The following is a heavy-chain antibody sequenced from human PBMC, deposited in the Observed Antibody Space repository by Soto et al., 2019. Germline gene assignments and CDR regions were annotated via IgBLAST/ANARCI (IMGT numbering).Heavy chain of an antibody. CDR1: GISFSGST. CDR3: ARDDDYDDNGLDH. Sequence: PRSSLRLSCVPSGISFSGSTMSWVRQAPGRGLEWVASIYGNGGGTFYADSVKGRFTISRDNSRNRLFLEMDNLRVEDTALYYCARDDDYDDNGLDHWGQGT. CDR2: IYGNGGGT. V-gene: IGHV3-23*01. J-gene: IGHJ5*02. D-gene: IGHD3-16*01.